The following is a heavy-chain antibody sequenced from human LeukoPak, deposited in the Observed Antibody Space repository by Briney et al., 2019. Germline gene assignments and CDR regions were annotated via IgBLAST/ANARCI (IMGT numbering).Heavy chain of an antibody. V-gene: IGHV1-2*02. CDR2: INPNSGGT. CDR1: GYTFTGYY. Sequence: ASVKVSCKASGYTFTGYYMHWVRQAPGQGLEWMGWINPNSGGTNYAQKFQGRVTMTRDTSISTAYMELSRLRSDDTAVYYCARAYYYDSSGYYYVSGSVFDYWGQGTLVTVSS. J-gene: IGHJ4*02. D-gene: IGHD3-22*01. CDR3: ARAYYYDSSGYYYVSGSVFDY.